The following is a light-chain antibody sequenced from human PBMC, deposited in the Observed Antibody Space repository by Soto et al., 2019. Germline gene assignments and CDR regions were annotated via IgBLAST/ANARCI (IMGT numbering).Light chain of an antibody. Sequence: QTVVTQAPSVSVSPGGTVTLTCGLNSASVSTSYYPSWYQQTPGQAPRTLIYKTDTRSSGVPDRFSGSILGNKAALTITGALADDESDYYCVLYMGRGISVFGGGTQLTVL. CDR3: VLYMGRGISV. CDR1: SASVSTSYY. J-gene: IGLJ2*01. V-gene: IGLV8-61*01. CDR2: KTD.